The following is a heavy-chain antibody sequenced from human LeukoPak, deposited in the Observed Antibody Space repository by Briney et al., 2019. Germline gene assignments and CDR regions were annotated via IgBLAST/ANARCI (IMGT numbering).Heavy chain of an antibody. V-gene: IGHV4-34*01. Sequence: PSETLSLTCAVYGASFSNSYWSWIRQPPGKGLEWIGEIDHTRNTKYNPSLKGRVTISVDTSKNQFSLDLTSVTATDTAVYYCARNISTVANGARYNWFDPWGQGTLVTVSS. J-gene: IGHJ5*02. D-gene: IGHD4-11*01. CDR1: GASFSNSY. CDR2: IDHTRNT. CDR3: ARNISTVANGARYNWFDP.